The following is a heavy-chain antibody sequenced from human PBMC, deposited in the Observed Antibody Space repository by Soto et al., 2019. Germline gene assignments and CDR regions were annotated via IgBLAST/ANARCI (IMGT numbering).Heavy chain of an antibody. J-gene: IGHJ5*02. CDR1: GYTFTSYD. D-gene: IGHD4-17*01. CDR3: ARGIKYCDYSRWFDP. CDR2: MNPNSGNT. V-gene: IGHV1-8*01. Sequence: QVQLVQSGAEVKKPGASVKVSCKASGYTFTSYDINWVRQATGQGFEYLGWMNPNSGNTGYVKKFQGRVTMTRHTSRGTAYMELSSLRSEDTAVYYCARGIKYCDYSRWFDPWCQGTLVTGSS.